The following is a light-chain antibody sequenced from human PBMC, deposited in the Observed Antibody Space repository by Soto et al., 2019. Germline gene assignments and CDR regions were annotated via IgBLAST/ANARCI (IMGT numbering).Light chain of an antibody. CDR1: QSISTY. J-gene: IGKJ2*01. V-gene: IGKV3-11*01. Sequence: EIVLTQSPATLSLSPGERATLSCRASQSISTYLAWYQQKPGQPPRRLIYDASNSATGIPARFSGSSSGTTVFPTIISRLPHEDAAYYYQQHYNRPPNTFGQGTKVDIK. CDR3: QQHYNRPPNT. CDR2: DAS.